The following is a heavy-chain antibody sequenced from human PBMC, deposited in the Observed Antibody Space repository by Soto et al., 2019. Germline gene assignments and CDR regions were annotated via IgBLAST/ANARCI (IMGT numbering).Heavy chain of an antibody. D-gene: IGHD2-15*01. Sequence: ASVKVSCKASGYTFTSYGISWVRQAPGQGLEWMGWISAYNGNTNYAQKLQGRVTMTTDTSTSTAYMELRSLRSDDTAVYYCARFFRPPVVVVAAAHDAFDIWGQGTMVTVSS. J-gene: IGHJ3*02. CDR1: GYTFTSYG. CDR3: ARFFRPPVVVVAAAHDAFDI. V-gene: IGHV1-18*01. CDR2: ISAYNGNT.